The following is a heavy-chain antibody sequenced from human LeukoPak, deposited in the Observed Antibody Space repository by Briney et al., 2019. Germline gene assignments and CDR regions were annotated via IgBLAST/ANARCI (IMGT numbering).Heavy chain of an antibody. Sequence: PGGSLRLSCAASGFTFSSYSLNWVRQAPGKGLEWVSYISGSSSAIFYADSVKGRFTISRDNAKKSLYLQMNSLRAEDTAVYYCARAYSSAGVWFDPWGQGTLVTVSS. CDR2: ISGSSSAI. V-gene: IGHV3-48*01. D-gene: IGHD6-6*01. CDR3: ARAYSSAGVWFDP. CDR1: GFTFSSYS. J-gene: IGHJ5*02.